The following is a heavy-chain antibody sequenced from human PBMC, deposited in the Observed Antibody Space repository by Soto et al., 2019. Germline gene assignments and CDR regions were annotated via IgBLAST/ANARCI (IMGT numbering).Heavy chain of an antibody. D-gene: IGHD2-8*02. V-gene: IGHV4-59*08. CDR3: ARQGGLGVYATNFDY. J-gene: IGHJ4*02. CDR1: GGSISSYY. CDR2: IYYSGST. Sequence: QVQLQESGPGLVKPSETLSLTCTGSGGSISSYYWSWIRQPPGKGLEWIGYIYYSGSTNYNPSLKSRVNISVDTSKNQFSLKLSSVTAADTAVYYCARQGGLGVYATNFDYWGQGTLVTVS.